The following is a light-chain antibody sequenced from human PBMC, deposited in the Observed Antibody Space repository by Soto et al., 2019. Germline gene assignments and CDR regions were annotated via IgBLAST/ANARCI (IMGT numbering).Light chain of an antibody. CDR1: ESIRGY. CDR3: QEIYGPPQFT. J-gene: IGKJ4*01. CDR2: GAS. V-gene: IGKV1-39*01. Sequence: DIQMTQSPSSLSASVGDRVTIACRASESIRGYLNWYQQKPGKAPKLLIFGASSLQSGVPSRFSGSGSGTEFPLPISSLQPEDFAPYYCQEIYGPPQFTFAGGTKVEIK.